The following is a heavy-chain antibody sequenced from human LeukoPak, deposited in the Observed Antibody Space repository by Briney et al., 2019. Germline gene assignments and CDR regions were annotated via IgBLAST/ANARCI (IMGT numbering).Heavy chain of an antibody. V-gene: IGHV1-18*01. CDR1: GYTFTSYG. CDR2: ISAYNGNT. Sequence: VASVKVSCKASGYTFTSYGISWVRQAPGQGLEWMGWISAYNGNTNYAQKLQGRVTMTTDTSTSTAYMELRSLRSDDTAVYYCARVSLSIKVDTATLDYWGQGTLVTVSS. CDR3: ARVSLSIKVDTATLDY. D-gene: IGHD5-18*01. J-gene: IGHJ4*02.